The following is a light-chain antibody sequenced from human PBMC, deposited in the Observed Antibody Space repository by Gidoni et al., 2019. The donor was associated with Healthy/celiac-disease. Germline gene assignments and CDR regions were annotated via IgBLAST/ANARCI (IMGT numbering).Light chain of an antibody. CDR2: GAS. CDR3: QQYGSSPRT. CDR1: QSVSSSY. V-gene: IGKV3-20*01. J-gene: IGKJ1*01. Sequence: EIVLTQSPGTLSLSPGERATLSCRASQSVSSSYLAWYQQKPGQAPRLLIYGASSRATGIPDRFSGSGSGTDFTLNISRLEPEDFAVYYCQQYGSSPRTFXQXTKVEIK.